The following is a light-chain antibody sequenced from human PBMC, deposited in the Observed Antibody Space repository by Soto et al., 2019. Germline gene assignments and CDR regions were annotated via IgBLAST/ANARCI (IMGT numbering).Light chain of an antibody. CDR2: AAS. Sequence: IQLTQSPSSLSSSVGDSVTITCRASQGISSHLAWYQTKPGKAPKLLIYAASTLQTGVPSRLSGGGYGTDFTLTLSSLQPEDFATYDCQQVNSFPSTFGQGTRLEIK. J-gene: IGKJ5*01. CDR3: QQVNSFPST. V-gene: IGKV1-9*01. CDR1: QGISSH.